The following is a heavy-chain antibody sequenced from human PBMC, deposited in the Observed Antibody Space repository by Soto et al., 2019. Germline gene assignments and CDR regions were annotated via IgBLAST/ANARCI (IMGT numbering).Heavy chain of an antibody. J-gene: IGHJ4*02. V-gene: IGHV4-31*03. CDR2: IYYSGST. CDR1: GGSISSGGYY. Sequence: QVQLQESGPGLVKPSQTLSLTCTVSGGSISSGGYYWSWIRQHPGKGLEWIGYIYYSGSTYYNPSIKRRVPISGYTSKNQSSLKLSSVTAAATDLYYCASEGGIVGATAADYWGQGTLVTVSS. D-gene: IGHD1-26*01. CDR3: ASEGGIVGATAADY.